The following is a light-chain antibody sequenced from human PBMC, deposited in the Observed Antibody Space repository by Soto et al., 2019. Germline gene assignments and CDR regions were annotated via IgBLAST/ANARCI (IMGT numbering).Light chain of an antibody. Sequence: DIQMTQSPYTLSASVGARVPITCRASQSITNRLAWYQLKPGKAPKVLIYDALNLESGVPSRFSGSGYGTEFTLTIRSLQPDDFATYCCQHYGGMWTFGQGTKV. CDR1: QSITNR. V-gene: IGKV1-5*01. CDR2: DAL. CDR3: QHYGGMWT. J-gene: IGKJ1*01.